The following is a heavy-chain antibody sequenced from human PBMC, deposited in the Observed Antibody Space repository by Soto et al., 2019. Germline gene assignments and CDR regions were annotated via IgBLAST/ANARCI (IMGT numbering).Heavy chain of an antibody. CDR3: ARPKGIAPAIWYFDL. V-gene: IGHV4-59*08. CDR2: VYHSGKT. Sequence: QVQLQESGPGLVKPSETLSLTCTVSGDYISSHYWSWIRQPPGKGLEWIGYVYHSGKTDSNPSLKSRVTISMYTSKNQISLSLTAVTAAAAAVYYCARPKGIAPAIWYFDLWGRGTLVTVSS. J-gene: IGHJ2*01. D-gene: IGHD6-13*01. CDR1: GDYISSHY.